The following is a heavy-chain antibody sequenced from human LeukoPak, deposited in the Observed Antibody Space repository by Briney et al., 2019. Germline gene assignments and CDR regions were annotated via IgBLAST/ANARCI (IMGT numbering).Heavy chain of an antibody. CDR3: ARSISYYVWGSYRQTYYFDY. D-gene: IGHD3-16*02. V-gene: IGHV1-2*04. CDR2: INPYSGGT. J-gene: IGHJ4*02. Sequence: ASVKVSCKASGYTFTGYYMHWVRQAPGQGLEWMGWINPYSGGTNYAQKFQGWVTMTRDTSISTAYMELSRLRSDDTAVYYCARSISYYVWGSYRQTYYFDYWGQGTLVTVSS. CDR1: GYTFTGYY.